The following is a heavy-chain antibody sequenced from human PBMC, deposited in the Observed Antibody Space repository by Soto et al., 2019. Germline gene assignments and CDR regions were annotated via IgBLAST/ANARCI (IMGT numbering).Heavy chain of an antibody. CDR3: ARGFYGSGSYYVYYYGMDV. V-gene: IGHV3-33*01. J-gene: IGHJ6*02. Sequence: QVQLVESGGGVVQPGRSLRLSCAASGFTFSSYGMHWVRQAPGKGLEWVAVIWYDGSNKYYADSVKGRFTISRDNSKNTLDLQMNRLRAEDTAVYYCARGFYGSGSYYVYYYGMDVWGQGTTVTVSS. CDR2: IWYDGSNK. CDR1: GFTFSSYG. D-gene: IGHD3-10*01.